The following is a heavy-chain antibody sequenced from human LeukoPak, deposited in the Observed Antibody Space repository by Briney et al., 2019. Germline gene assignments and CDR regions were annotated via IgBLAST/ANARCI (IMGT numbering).Heavy chain of an antibody. D-gene: IGHD2-2*01. CDR2: LWDDGINT. J-gene: IGHJ4*02. CDR3: GVLPAATMLRDF. V-gene: IGHV3-33*01. Sequence: GRSLRLSCAASGFTFSTYGMHWVRQAPGKGLEWVAVLWDDGINTSYADSVKGRFTISRDTSQNTLYLQMDSLRAEDTAVYFCGVLPAATMLRDFWGQGTLVTVSS. CDR1: GFTFSTYG.